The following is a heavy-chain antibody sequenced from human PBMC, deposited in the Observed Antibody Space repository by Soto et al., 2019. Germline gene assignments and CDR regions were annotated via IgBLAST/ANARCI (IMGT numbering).Heavy chain of an antibody. V-gene: IGHV1-2*04. J-gene: IGHJ6*02. CDR3: ARATGNLNYYYSYGMDV. CDR1: GYTFTSYY. CDR2: INPNSGGT. Sequence: QVQLVQSGAEVKKPGASVKVSCKASGYTFTSYYIYWVRQAPGQGLEWMGWINPNSGGTNYAQKFQGWVTMTRDTSISTAYMELSRLRSDDTAVYYCARATGNLNYYYSYGMDVWGQGTTVTVSS. D-gene: IGHD1-7*01.